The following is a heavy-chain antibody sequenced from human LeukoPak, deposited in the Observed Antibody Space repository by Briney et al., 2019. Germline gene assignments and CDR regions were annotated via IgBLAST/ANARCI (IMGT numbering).Heavy chain of an antibody. J-gene: IGHJ3*02. CDR3: ARPLAYCGGDCYSNAFDI. CDR2: IYYSGST. Sequence: SETLSLTCTVSGGSISSYYWSWIRQPPGKGLEWIGSIYYSGSTYYNPSLKSRVTISVDTSKNQFSLKLSSVTAADTAVYYCARPLAYCGGDCYSNAFDIWGQGTMVTVSS. D-gene: IGHD2-21*02. V-gene: IGHV4-59*12. CDR1: GGSISSYY.